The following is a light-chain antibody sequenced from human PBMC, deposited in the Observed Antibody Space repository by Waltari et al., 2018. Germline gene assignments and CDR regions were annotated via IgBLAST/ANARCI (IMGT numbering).Light chain of an antibody. CDR1: QSFSSY. CDR2: DAS. J-gene: IGKJ1*01. Sequence: EIVLTQSPGTLSLSPGERATLSCRASQSFSSYLAWYQQKPGQAPRLLIYDASNMATGIPARFSGSGSGTDFTLTISSLEPEDFAVYYCQQRSNWPRTFGQGTKVEIK. CDR3: QQRSNWPRT. V-gene: IGKV3-11*01.